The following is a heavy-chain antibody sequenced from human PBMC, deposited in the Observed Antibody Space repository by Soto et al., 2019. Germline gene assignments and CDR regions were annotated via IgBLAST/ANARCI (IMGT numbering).Heavy chain of an antibody. CDR3: AGWNYESGLDV. D-gene: IGHD1-7*01. Sequence: QITLKESGPPLVRPTQTLTLTCSFSGFSLNTNGLGVGWIRQPPSNALGWLAFIYWDEHKRYRTSLKTRLPVNTDTSINEIVLTLPTLDPLYPGRYSGAGWNYESGLDVWGQGATVTVSS. CDR2: IYWDEHK. CDR1: GFSLNTNGLG. V-gene: IGHV2-5*02. J-gene: IGHJ6*02.